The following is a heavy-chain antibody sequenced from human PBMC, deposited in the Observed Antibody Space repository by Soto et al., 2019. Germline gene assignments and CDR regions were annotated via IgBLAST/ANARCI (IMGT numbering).Heavy chain of an antibody. D-gene: IGHD5-12*01. CDR1: GFTFSSYG. Sequence: PGECLKISCAASGFTFSSYGMHWVRQAPGKGLEWVAVISYDGSNKYYADSVKGRFTISRDNSKNTLYLQMNSLRAEDTAVYYCAKELGYNFDYFDYWGQGTLVTVSS. CDR3: AKELGYNFDYFDY. CDR2: ISYDGSNK. J-gene: IGHJ4*02. V-gene: IGHV3-30*18.